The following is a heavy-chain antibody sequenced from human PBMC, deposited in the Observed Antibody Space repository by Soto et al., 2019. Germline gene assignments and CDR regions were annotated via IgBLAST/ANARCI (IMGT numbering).Heavy chain of an antibody. CDR3: ARWWTGSRQGFDP. Sequence: QVQLQESGPGLVKPSQTLSLTCTVSGGSISSGDYYWSWIRQHPEGLEWIGYIYYSGSTYYNPSLKSRVTISVDTSKNQFSLKLSSLTAADTAVYYCARWWTGSRQGFDPCGQGTLVTVSS. D-gene: IGHD2-15*01. J-gene: IGHJ5*02. V-gene: IGHV4-31*03. CDR2: IYYSGST. CDR1: GGSISSGDYY.